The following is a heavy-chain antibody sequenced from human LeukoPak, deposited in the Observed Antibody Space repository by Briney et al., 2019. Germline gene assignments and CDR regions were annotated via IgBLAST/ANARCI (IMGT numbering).Heavy chain of an antibody. D-gene: IGHD3-22*01. CDR2: IYHSGST. Sequence: SETLSLTCAVSGYSISSGYYWGWIRPPPGKGLEWTGSIYHSGSTYYNPSLKSRVTISVDTSKNQFSLKLSSVTAADTAVYYCARTAIYYYDSSGYYHNWFDPWGQGSLVTVSS. CDR1: GYSISSGYY. CDR3: ARTAIYYYDSSGYYHNWFDP. V-gene: IGHV4-38-2*01. J-gene: IGHJ5*02.